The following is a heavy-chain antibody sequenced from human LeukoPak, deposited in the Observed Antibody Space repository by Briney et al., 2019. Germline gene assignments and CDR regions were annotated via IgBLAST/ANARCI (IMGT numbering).Heavy chain of an antibody. D-gene: IGHD2-15*01. CDR1: GGSISSFY. J-gene: IGHJ4*02. V-gene: IGHV4-59*12. CDR2: IYYSGST. CDR3: ARSDVVVAATPYFDY. Sequence: SETLSLTCTVSGGSISSFYWSWIRQPPGKGLEWIGYIYYSGSTNYNPSLKSRVTMSVDTSKNQFSLKLSSVTAADTAVYYCARSDVVVAATPYFDYWGQGTLVTVSS.